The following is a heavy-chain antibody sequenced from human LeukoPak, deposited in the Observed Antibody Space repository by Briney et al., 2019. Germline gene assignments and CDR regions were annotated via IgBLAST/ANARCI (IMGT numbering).Heavy chain of an antibody. CDR1: GGSIGTYY. CDR3: ARHSGPVDGFDF. J-gene: IGHJ4*02. CDR2: ISYTGST. Sequence: PSETLSLTCTVSGGSIGTYYWSWIRQPPGKGLEWIGYISYTGSTNYNLSLRSRVTMSVDTSKNQFSLKLSSVTAADTAMYYCARHSGPVDGFDFWGQGTLVAVSS. D-gene: IGHD3-10*01. V-gene: IGHV4-59*01.